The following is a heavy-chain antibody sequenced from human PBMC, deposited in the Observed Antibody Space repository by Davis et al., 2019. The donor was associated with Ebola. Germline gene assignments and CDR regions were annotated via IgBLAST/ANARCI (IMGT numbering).Heavy chain of an antibody. CDR1: GGSISSYY. CDR2: IYYSGST. J-gene: IGHJ4*01. D-gene: IGHD1-26*01. Sequence: SETLSLTCTVSGGSISSYYWSWIRQPPGKGLEWMGYIYYSGSTNYNPSLKSRITISVDTSKTQFSLKLSSVTAADTAVYYCARGSGSDSHYWGQGTLVTVSS. CDR3: ARGSGSDSHY. V-gene: IGHV4-59*01.